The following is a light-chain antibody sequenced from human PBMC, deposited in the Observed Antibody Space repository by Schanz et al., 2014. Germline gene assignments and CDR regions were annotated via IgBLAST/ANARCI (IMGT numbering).Light chain of an antibody. CDR3: QQRSNWPLT. CDR1: QSVSSNY. V-gene: IGKV3D-20*02. Sequence: EIVLTQSPATLSLSPGERATLSCRASQSVSSNYLAWYQQKRGQAPRLLIYGVSSRATGIPDRFSGRGSGTDFTLTISSLEPEDFALYYCQQRSNWPLTFGGGTKVEIK. J-gene: IGKJ4*01. CDR2: GVS.